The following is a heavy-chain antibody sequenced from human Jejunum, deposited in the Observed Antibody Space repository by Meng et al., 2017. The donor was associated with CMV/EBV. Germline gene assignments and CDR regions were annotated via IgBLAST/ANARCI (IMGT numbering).Heavy chain of an antibody. CDR3: ARDKWTGELDY. Sequence: QVQLVQSGAEVKEPGAAVKVSCMASGYNSFNFAVQWVRQAPGQRLEWMGWITAGSINIQYSQKFQGRVTITRDTSANTAYMELTSLTSDDTAVYYCARDKWTGELDYWGQGTLVTVSS. V-gene: IGHV1-3*01. J-gene: IGHJ4*02. CDR2: ITAGSINI. CDR1: GYNSFNFA. D-gene: IGHD3-16*01.